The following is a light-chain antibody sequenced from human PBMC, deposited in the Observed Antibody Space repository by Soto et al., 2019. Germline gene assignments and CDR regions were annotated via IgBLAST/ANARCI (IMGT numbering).Light chain of an antibody. CDR3: QQYNNWHPLT. V-gene: IGKV3-15*01. CDR2: AAS. CDR1: QSISSSY. J-gene: IGKJ4*01. Sequence: EIVMTQSPATLSVSPGERVTLSCRASQSISSSYLAWYQQRPGQAPRLLIYAASTRATGIPARFSGSGSGTDFTLNISSLQSEDFAVYYCQQYNNWHPLTFGGGTRVEIK.